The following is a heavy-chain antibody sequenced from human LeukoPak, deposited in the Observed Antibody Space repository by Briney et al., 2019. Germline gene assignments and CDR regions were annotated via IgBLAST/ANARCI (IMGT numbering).Heavy chain of an antibody. CDR2: ISHEGSNQ. CDR3: AKVRYSSSWTGVYYYYYYMDV. Sequence: GGSLRLSCAASGLSFGRYGMHWVRQAPGKGLEWVAVISHEGSNQYYADSVKGRFTISRDNSKNTLYLQMNSLRAEDTAVYYCAKVRYSSSWTGVYYYYYYMDVWGKGTTVTVSS. J-gene: IGHJ6*03. CDR1: GLSFGRYG. D-gene: IGHD6-13*01. V-gene: IGHV3-30*18.